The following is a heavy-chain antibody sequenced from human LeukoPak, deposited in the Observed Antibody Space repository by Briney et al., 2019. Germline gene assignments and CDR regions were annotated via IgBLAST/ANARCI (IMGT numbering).Heavy chain of an antibody. V-gene: IGHV3-48*04. CDR2: ISSSSSTI. CDR1: GFTFSSYS. J-gene: IGHJ4*02. CDR3: ARASRVSPADY. D-gene: IGHD6-13*01. Sequence: PGGSLRLSCAASGFTFSSYSMNWVRQAPGKGLEWVSYISSSSSTIYYADSVKGRFTISRDNAKNSLYLQMNSLRAEDTALYHCARASRVSPADYWGQGTLVTVSS.